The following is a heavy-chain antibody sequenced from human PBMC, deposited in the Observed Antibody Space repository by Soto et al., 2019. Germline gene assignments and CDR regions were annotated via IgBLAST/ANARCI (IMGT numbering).Heavy chain of an antibody. CDR3: AKDEYYYSRSGYYIFDS. V-gene: IGHV3-30*18. Sequence: GGSLRLSCEVSGFTFSAYGMHWVRQAPGKGLEWVAAISHDGTNKNFGDSVKGRFTISRDISKKSLYLQMNSLRPEDTVLFYCAKDEYYYSRSGYYIFDSWGQGTLVTVSS. CDR2: ISHDGTNK. J-gene: IGHJ4*02. CDR1: GFTFSAYG. D-gene: IGHD3-22*01.